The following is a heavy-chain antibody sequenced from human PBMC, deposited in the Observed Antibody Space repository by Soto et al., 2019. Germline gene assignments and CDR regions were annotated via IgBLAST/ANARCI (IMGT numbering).Heavy chain of an antibody. D-gene: IGHD6-19*01. CDR2: ISSSSSYI. CDR1: GFTFSSYS. CDR3: ARDLAVAGNY. J-gene: IGHJ4*02. Sequence: GGSLRLSSQASGFTFSSYSMNWVRQAPGKGLEWVSSISSSSSYIYYADSVKGRFTISRDNAKNSLYLQMNSLRAEDTAVYYCARDLAVAGNYWGQGTLVTVSS. V-gene: IGHV3-21*01.